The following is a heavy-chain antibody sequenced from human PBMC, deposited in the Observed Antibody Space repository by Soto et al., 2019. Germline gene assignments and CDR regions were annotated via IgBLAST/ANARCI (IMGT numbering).Heavy chain of an antibody. CDR3: ARDGITGTTGYYYYGMDV. D-gene: IGHD1-7*01. CDR2: INHSGST. J-gene: IGHJ6*02. V-gene: IGHV4-34*01. CDR1: GGSFSGYY. Sequence: SETLSPTCAVYGGSFSGYYWSWIRQPPGKGLEWIGEINHSGSTNYNPSLKSRVTISVDTSKDQFSLKPSSVIAADTAVYYCARDGITGTTGYYYYGMDVWGQGTTVTVSS.